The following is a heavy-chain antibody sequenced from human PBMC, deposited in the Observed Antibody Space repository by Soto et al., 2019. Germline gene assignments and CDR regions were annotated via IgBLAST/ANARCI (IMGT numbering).Heavy chain of an antibody. D-gene: IGHD5-12*01. CDR3: ARTSRDGYNWDYYYGMDV. J-gene: IGHJ6*02. CDR2: IYYSGST. Sequence: SETLSLTCTVSGGSISSSSYYWGWIRQPPGKGLEWIGSIYYSGSTYYNPSLKSRVTISVDTSKNQFSLKLSSVTAADTAVYYCARTSRDGYNWDYYYGMDVWGQGTTVTVS. CDR1: GGSISSSSYY. V-gene: IGHV4-39*01.